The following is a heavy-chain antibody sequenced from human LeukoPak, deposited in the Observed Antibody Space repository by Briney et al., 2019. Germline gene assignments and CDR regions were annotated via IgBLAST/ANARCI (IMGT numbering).Heavy chain of an antibody. V-gene: IGHV4-39*01. J-gene: IGHJ4*02. Sequence: SETLSLTCTVSGDSISTSNSYWGWIRQPPGKGLEWIGSIYYSGNTYYNASLKSQVSISIDTSKNQFSLRLTSVTAADTAVYYCARQTGSGLFILPGGQGTLVTVSS. CDR2: IYYSGNT. CDR1: GDSISTSNSY. CDR3: ARQTGSGLFILP. D-gene: IGHD3/OR15-3a*01.